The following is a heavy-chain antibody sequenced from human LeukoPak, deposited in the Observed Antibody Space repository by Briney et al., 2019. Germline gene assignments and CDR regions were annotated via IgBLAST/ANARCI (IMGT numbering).Heavy chain of an antibody. D-gene: IGHD6-19*01. CDR3: ARSDWYLNLDY. CDR1: SDSITSYY. V-gene: IGHV4-59*01. J-gene: IGHJ4*02. Sequence: SGTLSLTCTVSSDSITSYYWNWIRQPPGKGLEWIGYISSSGTTNYNPSLKSRVTISIDTSKNQFSLRLSSGNAADTAVYYCARSDWYLNLDYRGQGTLVTVSS. CDR2: ISSSGTT.